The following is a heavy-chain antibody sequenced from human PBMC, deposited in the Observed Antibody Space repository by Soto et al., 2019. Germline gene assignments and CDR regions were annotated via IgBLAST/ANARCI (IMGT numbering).Heavy chain of an antibody. D-gene: IGHD2-2*02. CDR2: IIPTFGTA. CDR1: GGTFSSYA. V-gene: IGHV1-69*13. CDR3: AVGYCSSTSCYTRGYYYHYGMDV. J-gene: IGHJ6*02. Sequence: SVKVSCKASGGTFSSYAISWVRQAPGQGLEWMGGIIPTFGTANYAQKFQGRVTITADESTSTAYMELSSLRSEDTAVYYCAVGYCSSTSCYTRGYYYHYGMDVWGQGTTVTVSS.